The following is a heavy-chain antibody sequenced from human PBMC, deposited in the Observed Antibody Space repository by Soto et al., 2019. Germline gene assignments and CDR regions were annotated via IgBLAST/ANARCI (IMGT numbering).Heavy chain of an antibody. J-gene: IGHJ6*02. CDR2: IKYSGTT. CDR3: AKVSGSYYYGMDV. CDR1: GGSISSSRCH. Sequence: SETLSLTCTVSGGSISSSRCHWGWIRQPPGKGLEWIASIKYSGTTFYNPSLKSRVTLSVDTSKNQFALKLSSVTAAETAVYYCAKVSGSYYYGMDVWGQGTTVTVSS. V-gene: IGHV4-39*01. D-gene: IGHD1-26*01.